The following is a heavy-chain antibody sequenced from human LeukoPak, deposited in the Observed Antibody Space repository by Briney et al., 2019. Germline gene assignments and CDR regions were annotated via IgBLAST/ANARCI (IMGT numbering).Heavy chain of an antibody. J-gene: IGHJ4*02. Sequence: ASVKVSCKASGYTFTSYYMHWVRQAPGQGLEWMGIINPSGGSTSYAQKFQGRVTMTRDTSTSTFYMELSSLRSEDTAVYYCARGDAQGGGVIVITFDYWGQGTLVTVSS. V-gene: IGHV1-46*01. CDR1: GYTFTSYY. CDR2: INPSGGST. CDR3: ARGDAQGGGVIVITFDY. D-gene: IGHD3-16*02.